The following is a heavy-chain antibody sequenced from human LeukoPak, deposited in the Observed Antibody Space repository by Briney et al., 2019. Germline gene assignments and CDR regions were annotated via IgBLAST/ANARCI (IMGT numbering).Heavy chain of an antibody. CDR3: ARASIWFGELFGDY. Sequence: ASVKVSCKASGYTFSGYYMHWVRQAPGQGLEWMGWINPNSGGTNYAQKFQGRVTMTRDTSISTAYMELSRLRSDDTAVYYCARASIWFGELFGDYWGQGTLVTVSS. CDR2: INPNSGGT. V-gene: IGHV1-2*02. D-gene: IGHD3-10*01. CDR1: GYTFSGYY. J-gene: IGHJ4*02.